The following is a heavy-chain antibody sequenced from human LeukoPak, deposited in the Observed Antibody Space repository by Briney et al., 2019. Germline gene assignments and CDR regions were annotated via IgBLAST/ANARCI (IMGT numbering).Heavy chain of an antibody. J-gene: IGHJ4*02. Sequence: SETLSLTCAVYGGSFSGYYWSWIRQPPGKGLEWIGEINHSGSTNYNPSLKSRVTISVDTSKNQFSLKLSSVTAADTAVYYCARGWYSSGWYANVGVYFDYWGQGTLVTVSS. D-gene: IGHD6-19*01. CDR3: ARGWYSSGWYANVGVYFDY. V-gene: IGHV4-34*01. CDR1: GGSFSGYY. CDR2: INHSGST.